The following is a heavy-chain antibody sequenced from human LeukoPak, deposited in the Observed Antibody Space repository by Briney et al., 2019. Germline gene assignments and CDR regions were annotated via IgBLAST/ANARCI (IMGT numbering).Heavy chain of an antibody. CDR1: GGSFSGYY. J-gene: IGHJ4*02. Sequence: SETLSLTCAVYGGSFSGYYWSWIRQPPGKGLEWIGEINHSGSTNYNPSLKSRVTISVDTSKNQFSLKLSSVTAADTAVYYCARVGAVAGTEGDYWGQGTLVTVSS. D-gene: IGHD6-19*01. CDR2: INHSGST. V-gene: IGHV4-34*01. CDR3: ARVGAVAGTEGDY.